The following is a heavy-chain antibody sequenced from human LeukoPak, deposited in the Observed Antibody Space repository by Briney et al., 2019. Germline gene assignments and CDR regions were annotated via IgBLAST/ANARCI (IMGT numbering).Heavy chain of an antibody. CDR2: IGPTGFDR. Sequence: GGSLRLSCTTSGLTFSTSGFNLVRQAPGKGLEWVASIGPTGFDRYHADSIKGRFTISRDNANNVLYLQMDSLRAEDTAVYYCATETNGRHYDYWGQGTLLTVSS. CDR3: ATETNGRHYDY. J-gene: IGHJ4*02. V-gene: IGHV3-21*06. CDR1: GLTFSTSG. D-gene: IGHD1-14*01.